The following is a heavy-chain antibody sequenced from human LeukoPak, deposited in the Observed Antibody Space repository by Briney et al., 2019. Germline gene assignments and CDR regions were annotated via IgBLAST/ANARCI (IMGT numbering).Heavy chain of an antibody. Sequence: SETLSLTCTVSGDSVSNGNYYWSWLRQPPGKALEWIGYIYYTGKTYYNPFLEGRVTILVDTSRNYFSVKLSSVTAADTAVYYCARSQNYYGSGDYWSQGTRVTVSS. CDR3: ARSQNYYGSGDY. D-gene: IGHD3-10*01. J-gene: IGHJ4*02. CDR1: GDSVSNGNYY. CDR2: IYYTGKT. V-gene: IGHV4-61*03.